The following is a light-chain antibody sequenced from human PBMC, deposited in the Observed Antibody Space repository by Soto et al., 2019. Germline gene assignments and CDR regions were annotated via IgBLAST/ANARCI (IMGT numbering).Light chain of an antibody. J-gene: IGKJ1*01. Sequence: EIVMTQSPATLSVSPGERATLSCRASQSVSSNLAWYQQKPGQAHRLLIYGASTRATGIPARFSGSGSGTEFTPTISSLQSEDFAVYYCQQYKNWPWTFGQGTKVEIK. CDR2: GAS. CDR1: QSVSSN. CDR3: QQYKNWPWT. V-gene: IGKV3-15*01.